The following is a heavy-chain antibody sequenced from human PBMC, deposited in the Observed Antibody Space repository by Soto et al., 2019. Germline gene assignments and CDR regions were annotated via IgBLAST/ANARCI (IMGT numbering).Heavy chain of an antibody. CDR2: ISAHKGNT. J-gene: IGHJ4*02. V-gene: IGHV1-18*01. Sequence: QVNLVQSGAEVKKPGASVTVSCKGSGYGFTTYGITWVRQAPGQGLEWMAWISAHKGNTNYAQKLQGRVTVTRDTSTGTAYTELRRTSSDATAVYNCARGRYGDHWGQGARVTVSS. CDR1: GYGFTTYG. D-gene: IGHD1-1*01. CDR3: ARGRYGDH.